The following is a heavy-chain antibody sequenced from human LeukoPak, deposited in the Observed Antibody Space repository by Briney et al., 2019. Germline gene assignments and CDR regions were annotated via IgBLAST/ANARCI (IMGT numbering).Heavy chain of an antibody. V-gene: IGHV4-34*01. CDR2: INHSGST. CDR3: ARDMQQLALNWFDP. Sequence: SETLSLTCAVYGGSFSGYYWSWIRQPPGKGLEWIGEINHSGSTNYNPSLKSRVTMSVDTSKNQFSLKLSSVTAADTAVYYCARDMQQLALNWFDPWGQGTLVTVSS. J-gene: IGHJ5*02. CDR1: GGSFSGYY. D-gene: IGHD6-13*01.